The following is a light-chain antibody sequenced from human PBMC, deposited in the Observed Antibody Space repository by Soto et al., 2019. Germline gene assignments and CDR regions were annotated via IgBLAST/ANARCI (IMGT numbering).Light chain of an antibody. CDR3: CSDAGSSLVV. J-gene: IGLJ3*02. CDR1: RSDVGGYNY. V-gene: IGLV2-11*01. CDR2: DVS. Sequence: QSALTQPRSVSGSPGQSVTISCTGTRSDVGGYNYVSWYQQHPGKAPKLMIYDVSKRPSGVPDRFSGSKSDNTASLTISGLQAEDEADYYCCSDAGSSLVVFGGGTKLTVL.